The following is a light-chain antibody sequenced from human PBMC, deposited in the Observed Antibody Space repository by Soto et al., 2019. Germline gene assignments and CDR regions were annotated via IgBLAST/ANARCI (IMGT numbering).Light chain of an antibody. CDR1: QRISTN. Sequence: IEMTQSPPILYVSPGEGATLSCRASQRISTNLAWYQHIPGRAPRLLIYGASSRATGIPDRFSGSGSGTDFTLTISSLEPEDFAVYYCQQRSSWPPITFGQGTRLEIK. CDR3: QQRSSWPPIT. CDR2: GAS. J-gene: IGKJ5*01. V-gene: IGKV3-11*01.